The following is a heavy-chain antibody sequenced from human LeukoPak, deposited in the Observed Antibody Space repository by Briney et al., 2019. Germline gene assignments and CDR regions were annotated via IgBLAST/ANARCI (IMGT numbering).Heavy chain of an antibody. CDR1: GFTFSSYW. V-gene: IGHV3-7*03. D-gene: IGHD5-12*01. CDR2: IKQDGSEK. CDR3: AKDGAWLRFDD. Sequence: PGGSLRLSCAASGFTFSSYWMTWVRQAPGKGLEWVANIKQDGSEKYYVDSVKGRFTISRDNSKNTLYLQMNSLRAEDTAVYYCAKDGAWLRFDDWGQGILVTVSS. J-gene: IGHJ4*02.